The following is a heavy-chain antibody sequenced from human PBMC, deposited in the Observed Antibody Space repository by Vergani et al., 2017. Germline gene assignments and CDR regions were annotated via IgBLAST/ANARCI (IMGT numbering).Heavy chain of an antibody. CDR2: ISGSGGST. CDR3: AKAWVTIPTVR. CDR1: GFPFSSYA. Sequence: VQLVESGGGVVQPGRSLRLSCAASGFPFSSYAMSWVRQAPGKGLEWVSAISGSGGSTYYADSVKGRFTISRDNSKSTLYLQMNSLRAEDTAVYYCAKAWVTIPTVRWGQGTLVTVSS. V-gene: IGHV3-23*04. J-gene: IGHJ4*02. D-gene: IGHD3-3*01.